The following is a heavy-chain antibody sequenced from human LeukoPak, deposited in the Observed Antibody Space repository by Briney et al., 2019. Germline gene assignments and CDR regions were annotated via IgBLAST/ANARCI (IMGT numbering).Heavy chain of an antibody. CDR2: ITTYNGYT. J-gene: IGHJ4*02. Sequence: GASVKVSCKASGYTFTSYGITWVRQAPGQGLEWMGWITTYNGYTNYAQNLQGRVTMTTDTSTSTAYMDLRSLRSDDTAVYYCARVTLKSTTTRFTLAGDYFDYWGQGTLVTVSS. CDR3: ARVTLKSTTTRFTLAGDYFDY. V-gene: IGHV1-18*01. D-gene: IGHD1-26*01. CDR1: GYTFTSYG.